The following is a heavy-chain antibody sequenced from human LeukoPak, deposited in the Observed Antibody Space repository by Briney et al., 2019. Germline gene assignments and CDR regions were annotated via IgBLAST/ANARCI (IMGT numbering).Heavy chain of an antibody. V-gene: IGHV4-59*01. D-gene: IGHD3-3*01. CDR1: GGSISSYY. CDR3: ARVETVRFLEWLFWFDP. CDR2: IYYSGST. Sequence: SQTLSLTCTVSGGSISSYYWSWIRQPPGKGLEWIGYIYYSGSTNYNPSLKSRVTISVDTSKNQFSLKLSSVTAADTAVYYCARVETVRFLEWLFWFDPWGQGTLVTVSS. J-gene: IGHJ5*02.